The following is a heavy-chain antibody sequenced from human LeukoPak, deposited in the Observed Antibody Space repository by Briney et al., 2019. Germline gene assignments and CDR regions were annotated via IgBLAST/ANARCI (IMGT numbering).Heavy chain of an antibody. V-gene: IGHV3-30*02. D-gene: IGHD3-3*01. Sequence: PGGSLRLSCAASGFTFSSYGMHWVRQAPGKGLEWVAFIRYDGSNKYYADSVKGRFTISKDNSKNTLYLQMNSLRAEDTAVYYCAKIPYDFWSGCTQFDYWGQGTLVTVSS. J-gene: IGHJ4*02. CDR2: IRYDGSNK. CDR1: GFTFSSYG. CDR3: AKIPYDFWSGCTQFDY.